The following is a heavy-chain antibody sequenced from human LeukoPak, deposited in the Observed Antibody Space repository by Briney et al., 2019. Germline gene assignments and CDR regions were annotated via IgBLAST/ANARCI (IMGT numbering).Heavy chain of an antibody. V-gene: IGHV1-2*02. CDR3: GRDAGYYGSGSYYEDY. CDR1: GYTFTGYY. J-gene: IGHJ4*02. CDR2: INPNSGGT. D-gene: IGHD3-10*01. Sequence: ASVKVSCKASGYTFTGYYMHWVRQAPGQGLEWMGWINPNSGGTNYAQKFQGRVTMTRDTSISTAYMELSRLRSDDTAVYYCGRDAGYYGSGSYYEDYWGQGTLVTVSS.